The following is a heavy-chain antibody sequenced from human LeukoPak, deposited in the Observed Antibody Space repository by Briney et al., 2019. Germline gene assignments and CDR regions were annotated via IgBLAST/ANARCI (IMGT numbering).Heavy chain of an antibody. Sequence: PSETLSLTCAVSGYSISSGYYWGWIRQPPGKGLEWIGSIYHSGSTYYNPSLKSRVTISVDTSKNQFSLKLSSVTAADTAVYYCARNGSYDLFDYWGQGTLVTVSS. J-gene: IGHJ4*02. CDR3: ARNGSYDLFDY. CDR1: GYSISSGYY. CDR2: IYHSGST. D-gene: IGHD2-15*01. V-gene: IGHV4-38-2*01.